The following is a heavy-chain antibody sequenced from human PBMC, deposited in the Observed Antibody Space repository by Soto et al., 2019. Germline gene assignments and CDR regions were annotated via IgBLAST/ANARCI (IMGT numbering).Heavy chain of an antibody. Sequence: PGGSLRLSCAASGFTISTYAMTWVRQAPGKGLECVSGVTGSGSQIYYADSVKGRFTISKDNSKNTLYLQMSSLREEDTALYYCAKDAVYRDGLWLMDSWGQGTRVTVS. J-gene: IGHJ5*02. V-gene: IGHV3-23*01. D-gene: IGHD2-21*01. CDR3: AKDAVYRDGLWLMDS. CDR2: VTGSGSQI. CDR1: GFTISTYA.